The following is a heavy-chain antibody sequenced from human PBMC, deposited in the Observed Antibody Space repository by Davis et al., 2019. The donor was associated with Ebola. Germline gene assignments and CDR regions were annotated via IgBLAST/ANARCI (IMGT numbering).Heavy chain of an antibody. CDR1: GFTFSSYA. CDR2: ISGSGGST. J-gene: IGHJ5*02. D-gene: IGHD3-10*01. Sequence: GESLKISCAASGFTFSSYAMSWVRQAPGKGLEWASAISGSGGSTYYADSVKGRFTISRDNSKNTLYLQMNSLRAEDTAVYYCAKDPTTELVWFMFDPWGQGSLVTVSS. V-gene: IGHV3-23*01. CDR3: AKDPTTELVWFMFDP.